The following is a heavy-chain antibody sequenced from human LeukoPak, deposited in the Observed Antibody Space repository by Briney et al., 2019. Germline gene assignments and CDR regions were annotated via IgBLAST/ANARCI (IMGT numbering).Heavy chain of an antibody. Sequence: TGGSLRLSCAASGFKFGDYAMHWVRQAPGKGLEWVSGISWNSGVIDYADSVKGRFTISRDNAKNSLYLQMNSLRVEDTALYYCAKVRPPGSYYNFAIDYWGQGTLVTVSS. D-gene: IGHD3-10*01. CDR1: GFKFGDYA. V-gene: IGHV3-9*01. J-gene: IGHJ4*02. CDR2: ISWNSGVI. CDR3: AKVRPPGSYYNFAIDY.